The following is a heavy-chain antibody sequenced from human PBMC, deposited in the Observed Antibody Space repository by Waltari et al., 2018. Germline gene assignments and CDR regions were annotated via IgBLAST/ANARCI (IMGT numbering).Heavy chain of an antibody. CDR3: ARWAGDYLDY. V-gene: IGHV4-59*01. J-gene: IGHJ4*02. Sequence: QVQLQESGPGLVKPSETLSLTCTVSGGSISSYYWSWIRQPPGKGLEWIGYIYYSGSTNYNPPLKSRVTLSVDTSKNQFSLKLSSVTAADTAVYYCARWAGDYLDYWGQGTLVTVSS. CDR1: GGSISSYY. CDR2: IYYSGST.